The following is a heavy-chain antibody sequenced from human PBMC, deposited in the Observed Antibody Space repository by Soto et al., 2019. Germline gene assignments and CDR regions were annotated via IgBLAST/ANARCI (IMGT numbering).Heavy chain of an antibody. V-gene: IGHV4-59*01. J-gene: IGHJ3*02. D-gene: IGHD4-17*01. CDR2: IYYSGST. CDR1: GGSISKYY. CDR3: ARRYGQNALAS. Sequence: SETLSLTCTVSGGSISKYYWSWIRQPPGKGLEWIGYIYYSGSTNYNPSLKSRVTISVDTSKNQFSLKLSSVTAADTAVYYCARRYGQNALASWGQGTMVTV.